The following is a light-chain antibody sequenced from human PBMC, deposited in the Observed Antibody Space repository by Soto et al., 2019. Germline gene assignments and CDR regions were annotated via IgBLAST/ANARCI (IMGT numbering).Light chain of an antibody. CDR3: QQYGSSGT. CDR2: GAS. CDR1: QSIGDT. J-gene: IGKJ1*01. Sequence: EDVLTQSPATLSVSPGGRATLSCRASQSIGDTLAWYQQKPGQAPRLLIYGASSRVTGFPARFSGSGSGTDFTLTISRLEPEDFAVYYCQQYGSSGTFGQGTKV. V-gene: IGKV3-20*01.